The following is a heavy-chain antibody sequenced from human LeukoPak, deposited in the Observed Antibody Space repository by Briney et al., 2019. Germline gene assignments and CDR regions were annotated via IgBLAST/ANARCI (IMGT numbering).Heavy chain of an antibody. D-gene: IGHD3-10*01. CDR1: GFTFSSYW. J-gene: IGHJ4*02. CDR3: ARDPRGGTLDY. V-gene: IGHV3-74*01. CDR2: INSDGSNT. Sequence: GGSLRLSCAASGFTFSSYWMHWVRQAPGKGLVWVSRINSDGSNTNYAGSVKGRFTISRDNAKNTLYLQMNSLSAEDTAVYYCARDPRGGTLDYWGQGTLVTVSS.